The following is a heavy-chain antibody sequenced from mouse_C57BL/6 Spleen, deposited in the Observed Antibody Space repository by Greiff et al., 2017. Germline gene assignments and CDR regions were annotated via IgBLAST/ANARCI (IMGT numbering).Heavy chain of an antibody. CDR1: GYTFTSYW. CDR2: IDPSDSYT. V-gene: IGHV1-59*01. Sequence: VQLQQLGAELVRPGTSVKLSCKASGYTFTSYWMHWVKQRPGQGLEWIGVIDPSDSYTNYNQKFKGKATLTVDTSSSTAYMQLSSLTSEDSAVYYCARDTTVVGGFAYWGQGTLVTVSA. D-gene: IGHD1-1*01. CDR3: ARDTTVVGGFAY. J-gene: IGHJ3*01.